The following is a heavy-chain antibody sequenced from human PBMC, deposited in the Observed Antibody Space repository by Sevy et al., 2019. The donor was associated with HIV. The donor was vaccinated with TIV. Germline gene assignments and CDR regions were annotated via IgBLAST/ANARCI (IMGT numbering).Heavy chain of an antibody. D-gene: IGHD4-17*01. J-gene: IGHJ4*02. CDR1: GFTFSAYY. Sequence: GGSLRLSCAASGFTFSAYYMTWIRQAPGQGLEWVSYISGAGTYTNYVESVKGRFTISRDNSKNSLYLQMNSLRAEDTAVYFCARSRSNYGDYYFDYWGQGILVTVSS. CDR2: ISGAGTYT. CDR3: ARSRSNYGDYYFDY. V-gene: IGHV3-11*06.